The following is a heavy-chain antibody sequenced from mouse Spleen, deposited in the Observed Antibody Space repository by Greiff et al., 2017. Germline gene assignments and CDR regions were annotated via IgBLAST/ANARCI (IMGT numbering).Heavy chain of an antibody. CDR1: GYTFTSYW. CDR3: ARWRTGTLAY. D-gene: IGHD4-1*01. Sequence: QVQLQQPGAELVRPGSSVKLSCKASGYTFTSYWMDWVKQRPGQGLEWIGNIYPSDSETHYNQKFKDKATLTVDKSSSTAYMQLSSLTSEDSAVYYCARWRTGTLAYWGQGTLVTVSA. V-gene: IGHV1-61*01. J-gene: IGHJ3*01. CDR2: IYPSDSET.